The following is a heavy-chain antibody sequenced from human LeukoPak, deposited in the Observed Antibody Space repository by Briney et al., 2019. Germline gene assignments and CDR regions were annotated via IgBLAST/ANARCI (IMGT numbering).Heavy chain of an antibody. CDR1: GFTFSTYW. CDR2: IKDEGSEK. Sequence: PGGSLRLSCAASGFTFSTYWKSWVRQAPGKGLEWVAYIKDEGSEKCSVDSVKGRFSISRHNANNSLYLQMNSLRAGDTAVYYCARGRRLWRLWGKGTLVTV. J-gene: IGHJ4*02. V-gene: IGHV3-7*01. D-gene: IGHD2/OR15-2a*01. CDR3: ARGRRLWRL.